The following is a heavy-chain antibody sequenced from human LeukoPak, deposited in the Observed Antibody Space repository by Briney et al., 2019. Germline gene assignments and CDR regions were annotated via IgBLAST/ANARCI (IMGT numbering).Heavy chain of an antibody. CDR1: GFSFDSFA. CDR3: AKTYRDYFDY. J-gene: IGHJ4*02. D-gene: IGHD5-18*01. CDR2: ISASGSSI. V-gene: IGHV3-23*01. Sequence: GGSLRLSCAASGFSFDSFAMNWVRQAPGKGLEWVSTISASGSSIFYADSVKGRFTIARDNSKNTVSLQMKSLRAEDTAIYYCAKTYRDYFDYWGLGTLVTVSS.